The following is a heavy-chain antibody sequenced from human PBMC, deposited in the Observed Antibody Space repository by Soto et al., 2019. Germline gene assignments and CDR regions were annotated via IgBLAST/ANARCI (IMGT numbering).Heavy chain of an antibody. D-gene: IGHD2-15*01. CDR3: ARAEEIVVVADNWFDP. J-gene: IGHJ5*02. V-gene: IGHV3-30-3*01. CDR1: GFTFSSYA. CDR2: ISYDGSNK. Sequence: QVQLVESGGGVVQPGRSLRLSCAASGFTFSSYAMHWVRQAPGKGLAWVAVISYDGSNKYYADAVKGRFTISRDNSKNTLYLQMNSLRAEDTAVYYCARAEEIVVVADNWFDPWGQGTLVTVSS.